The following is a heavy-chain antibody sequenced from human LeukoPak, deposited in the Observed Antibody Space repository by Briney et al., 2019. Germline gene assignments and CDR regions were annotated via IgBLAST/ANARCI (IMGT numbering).Heavy chain of an antibody. V-gene: IGHV3-30*02. CDR1: GFTFSSYG. CDR3: AKDPDCSSTSCPYYFDY. CDR2: IRYDGSNK. D-gene: IGHD2-2*01. Sequence: GGSLRLSXAASGFTFSSYGMHWVRQAPGKGLEWVAFIRYDGSNKYYADSVKGRFTISRDNSKNTLYLQMNSLRAEDTAVYYCAKDPDCSSTSCPYYFDYWGQGTLVTVSS. J-gene: IGHJ4*02.